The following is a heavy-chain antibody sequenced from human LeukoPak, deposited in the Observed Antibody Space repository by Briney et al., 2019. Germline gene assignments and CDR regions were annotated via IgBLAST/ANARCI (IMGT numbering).Heavy chain of an antibody. J-gene: IGHJ4*02. CDR2: VYSGDNT. CDR3: ARDAANSIAARYDY. V-gene: IGHV3-53*01. CDR1: GFAVSSNY. Sequence: LTGGSLRLSCAASGFAVSSNYMSWVRQAPGKGLEWVSVVYSGDNTYYAASVRGRFTISRDNSKNTLCLRMNSLRPEDTAVYFCARDAANSIAARYDYWGQGTLVTVSS. D-gene: IGHD6-6*01.